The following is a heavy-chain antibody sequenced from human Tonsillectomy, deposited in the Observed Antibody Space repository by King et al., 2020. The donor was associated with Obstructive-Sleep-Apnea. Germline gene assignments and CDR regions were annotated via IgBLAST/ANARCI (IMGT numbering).Heavy chain of an antibody. V-gene: IGHV3-33*01. CDR3: ARPTLNGDYALGPFDY. Sequence: VQLVESGGGVVQPGRSLRLSCAASGFTFSSYGMHWVRQAPGKGLEWVAVIWYDVSNKYYADSVKGRFTISRDNSKNTLYLQMNSLRAEDTAVYYGARPTLNGDYALGPFDYWGQGTLVTVSS. J-gene: IGHJ4*02. D-gene: IGHD4-17*01. CDR1: GFTFSSYG. CDR2: IWYDVSNK.